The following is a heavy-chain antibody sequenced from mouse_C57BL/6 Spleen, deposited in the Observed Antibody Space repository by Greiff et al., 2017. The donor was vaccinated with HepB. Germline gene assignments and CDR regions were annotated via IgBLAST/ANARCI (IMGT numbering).Heavy chain of an antibody. CDR3: ARSDYYGSSYEVDY. D-gene: IGHD1-1*01. V-gene: IGHV1-64*01. CDR1: GYTFTSYW. CDR2: IHPNSGST. Sequence: VQLQQPGAELVKPGASVKLSCKASGYTFTSYWMHWVKQRPGQGLEWIGMIHPNSGSTNYNEKFKSKATLTVDKSSSTAYMQLSSLTSEDSAVYYCARSDYYGSSYEVDYWGQGTTLTVSS. J-gene: IGHJ2*01.